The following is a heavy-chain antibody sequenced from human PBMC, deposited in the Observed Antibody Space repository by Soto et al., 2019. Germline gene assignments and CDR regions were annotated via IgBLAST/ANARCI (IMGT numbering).Heavy chain of an antibody. CDR1: GFTFSSYT. J-gene: IGHJ4*02. Sequence: EVQLVESGGGLVNSGGSLRLSCAASGFTFSSYTMNWVRQAPGKGLEWVAFITSGSDYIYYADSVKGRFTISRDDANNSLCLQMSSLRAEDTAVYYCTREHVVTIFRRGQRGSFDNWSQGTLVTVSS. D-gene: IGHD3-9*01. CDR3: TREHVVTIFRRGQRGSFDN. V-gene: IGHV3-21*01. CDR2: ITSGSDYI.